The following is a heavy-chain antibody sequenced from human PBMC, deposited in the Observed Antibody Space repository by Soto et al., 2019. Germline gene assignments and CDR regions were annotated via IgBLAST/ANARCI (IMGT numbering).Heavy chain of an antibody. D-gene: IGHD3-10*01. CDR2: INHSGST. CDR1: GGSFSGYY. J-gene: IGHJ3*02. V-gene: IGHV4-34*01. CDR3: ARGVTTMVRGVTLRAFDI. Sequence: SETLSLTCAVYGGSFSGYYWSWIRQPPGKGLEWIGEINHSGSTNYNPSLKSRVTISVETSKNQFSLKLSSVTVADTAVYYCARGVTTMVRGVTLRAFDIWGQGTMVTVSS.